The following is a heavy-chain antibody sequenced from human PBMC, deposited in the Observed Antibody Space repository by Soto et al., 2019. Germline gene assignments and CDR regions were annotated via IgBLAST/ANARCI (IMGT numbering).Heavy chain of an antibody. CDR3: ATWEESSGSFDY. Sequence: QVHLVQSGAEVKKPGSSVKVSCKASGGTFSNYAISWVRQAPGQGLEWMGGIIPMFAAAIYARKFQDRVTIPADESTSTAYMELSTLRSEDTAVYYCATWEESSGSFDYCGQGTLVTVSS. J-gene: IGHJ4*02. CDR1: GGTFSNYA. CDR2: IIPMFAAA. D-gene: IGHD6-19*01. V-gene: IGHV1-69*01.